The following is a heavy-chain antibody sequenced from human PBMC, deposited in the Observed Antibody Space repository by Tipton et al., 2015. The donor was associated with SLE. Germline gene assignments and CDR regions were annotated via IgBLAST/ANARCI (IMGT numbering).Heavy chain of an antibody. Sequence: LRLSCTVSGASVSSGSYYWSWIRQPAGKGLEWIGRIYTRGSTNSNLSLKSRVTISSDTSKNQFSLKLSSVAAADTAVYYCAREGADWLYSYMDVWGKGTTVTISS. CDR2: IYTRGST. J-gene: IGHJ6*03. CDR1: GASVSSGSYY. D-gene: IGHD3-9*01. CDR3: AREGADWLYSYMDV. V-gene: IGHV4-61*02.